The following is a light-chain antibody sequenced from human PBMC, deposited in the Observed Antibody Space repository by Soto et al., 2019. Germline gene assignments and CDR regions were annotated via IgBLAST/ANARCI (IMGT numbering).Light chain of an antibody. J-gene: IGKJ1*01. V-gene: IGKV1-5*03. CDR1: QSISGW. CDR2: KAS. Sequence: DIQMTQSPSTLSASVGDRVTITCRVSQSISGWLAWYQQKPGIAPKLLICKASSLESGVPSRFSGSGSGTEFTLTISSLQPDDFATYYCQQYNSYPWTFGQGTKVEI. CDR3: QQYNSYPWT.